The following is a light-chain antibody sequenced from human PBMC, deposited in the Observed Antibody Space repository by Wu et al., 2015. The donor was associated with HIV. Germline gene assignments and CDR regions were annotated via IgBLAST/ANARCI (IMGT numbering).Light chain of an antibody. CDR3: QQYFSSPFV. V-gene: IGKV3-20*01. Sequence: EIVLKQSPGTLSLSPGERATLSCRASQSVSSSYLAWYQQKPGQAPRLLIYGASSRATGIPDRFSGSGSGTDFTLTISRLEPEDFAVYYCQQYFSSPFVFGGGTKGGD. CDR2: GAS. J-gene: IGKJ4*01. CDR1: QSVSSSY.